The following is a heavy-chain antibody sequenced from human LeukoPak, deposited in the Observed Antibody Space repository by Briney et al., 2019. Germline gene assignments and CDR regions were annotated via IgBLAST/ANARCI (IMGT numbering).Heavy chain of an antibody. V-gene: IGHV3-53*01. J-gene: IGHJ4*02. Sequence: GGSLRLSCAASGFTVSSNFMTWVRQAPGKGLEWVSVLYSGGSAYYADSVKGRFTISRDNSKNTLYLQMNSLRTEDTAVYYCAKWSRGAGNHFDYWGQGTLVTVSS. CDR2: LYSGGSA. D-gene: IGHD4-23*01. CDR3: AKWSRGAGNHFDY. CDR1: GFTVSSNF.